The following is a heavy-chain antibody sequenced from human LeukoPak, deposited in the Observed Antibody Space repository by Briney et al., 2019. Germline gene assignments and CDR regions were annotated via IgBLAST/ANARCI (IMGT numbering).Heavy chain of an antibody. CDR2: ISYSGST. Sequence: ETLSLTCTVSGGSISSTVYYWAWIRQPPGKGLEWIGSISYSGSTYYSPSLKSRVTISVDTSKNQFSLKLSSVTAADTAVYYCARDLVLLWFGELLSHNWFDPWGQGTLVTVSS. CDR3: ARDLVLLWFGELLSHNWFDP. J-gene: IGHJ5*02. CDR1: GGSISSTVYY. V-gene: IGHV4-39*07. D-gene: IGHD3-10*01.